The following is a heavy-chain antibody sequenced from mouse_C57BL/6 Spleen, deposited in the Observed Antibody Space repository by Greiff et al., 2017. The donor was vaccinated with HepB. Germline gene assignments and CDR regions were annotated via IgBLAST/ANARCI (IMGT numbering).Heavy chain of an antibody. Sequence: EVKLVESGGGLVKPGGSLKLSCAASGFTFSDYGMHWVRQAPEKGLEWVAYISSGSSTIYYADTVKGRFTISRDNAKNTRFLQMTSLRSEDTAMYYCARGNHYGSSPYYAMDYWGQGTSVTVSS. V-gene: IGHV5-17*01. J-gene: IGHJ4*01. CDR3: ARGNHYGSSPYYAMDY. CDR1: GFTFSDYG. CDR2: ISSGSSTI. D-gene: IGHD1-1*01.